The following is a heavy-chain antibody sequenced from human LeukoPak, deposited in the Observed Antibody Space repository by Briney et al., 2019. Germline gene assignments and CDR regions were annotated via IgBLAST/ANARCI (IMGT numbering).Heavy chain of an antibody. CDR1: VYIFRTYW. J-gene: IGHJ4*02. CDR2: IKQDGSEK. D-gene: IGHD2-2*01. CDR3: ARGGYQLLWY. V-gene: IGHV3-7*04. Sequence: GVSLSLSCAASVYIFRTYWMLGARHAPRTGRECVASIKQDGSEKSYVDTVKGRFPISRDNAKNSLYLQMNSLRAEDTAVYYCARGGYQLLWYWGQGNLVTVSS.